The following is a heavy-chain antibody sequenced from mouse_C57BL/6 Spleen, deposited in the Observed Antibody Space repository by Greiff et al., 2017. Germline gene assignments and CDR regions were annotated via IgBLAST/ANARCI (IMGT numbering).Heavy chain of an antibody. CDR1: GYTFTSYW. V-gene: IGHV1-55*01. CDR2: MYTVSGST. CDR3: ASGYYYGSSPHYFDY. Sequence: VQLQQPGAELVKPGASVTMSCKASGYTFTSYWITRVKQRPGQGLEWIGDMYTVSGSTNYNEKFKSKATLTVDTSSRTAYMQLSSLTSEDSAVYYFASGYYYGSSPHYFDYWGQGTTLTVSS. D-gene: IGHD1-1*01. J-gene: IGHJ2*01.